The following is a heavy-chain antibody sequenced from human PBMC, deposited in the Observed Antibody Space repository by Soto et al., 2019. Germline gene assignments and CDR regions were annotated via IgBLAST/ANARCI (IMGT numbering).Heavy chain of an antibody. J-gene: IGHJ6*02. CDR1: GGSISSGGYY. V-gene: IGHV4-31*01. Sequence: QMQLQESGPGLVKPSQTLSLTCTVSGGSISSGGYYWSCIRQLPGKGLEWMGYIYRSGNAYYNPSIGSTLSISGDTSKNQCSLKQSSGTAADTDVDYCASTNDFARGSLYYPGLDNCGHGTTVPVSS. CDR2: IYRSGNA. D-gene: IGHD3-3*01. CDR3: ASTNDFARGSLYYPGLDN.